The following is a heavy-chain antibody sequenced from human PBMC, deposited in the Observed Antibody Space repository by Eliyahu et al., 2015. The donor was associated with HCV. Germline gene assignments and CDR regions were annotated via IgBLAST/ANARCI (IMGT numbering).Heavy chain of an antibody. Sequence: EVQLVESGGGLVQPGRSLXLSCXASGFXFGDYAMXWFRQAPGKGLEWVGFIRSKAYGGTTEYAASVKGRFTISRDDSKSIAYLQMNSLKTEDTAVYYCTRSEFNAFDIWGQGTMVTVSS. V-gene: IGHV3-49*03. J-gene: IGHJ3*02. CDR1: GFXFGDYA. CDR2: IRSKAYGGTT. D-gene: IGHD1-14*01. CDR3: TRSEFNAFDI.